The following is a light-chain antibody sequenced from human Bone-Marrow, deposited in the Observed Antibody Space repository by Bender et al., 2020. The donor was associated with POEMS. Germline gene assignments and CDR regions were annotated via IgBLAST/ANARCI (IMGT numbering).Light chain of an antibody. J-gene: IGLJ1*01. Sequence: SYVLTQPPSVSVAPGQTARITCGGTKIDTKSVHWYQQKSGQAPVLIVYDDVYRPSGIPERFSASNSGNTATLTITRVEGGDEADYYCQVWDSSSDHVFGTGTKVTVL. V-gene: IGLV3-21*02. CDR2: DDV. CDR3: QVWDSSSDHV. CDR1: KIDTKS.